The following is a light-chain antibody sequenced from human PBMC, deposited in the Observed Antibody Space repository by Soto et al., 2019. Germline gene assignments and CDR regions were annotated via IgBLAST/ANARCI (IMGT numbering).Light chain of an antibody. CDR3: QPSYSTLP. CDR1: QTISIW. CDR2: KAS. Sequence: DVHVTNSAATVSGSVIYRVTITFRASQTISIWLALYQQKPGKAPKLLIYKASTLKSGVPSRFSGSGSGTEFTLTISSLQPEDFATYSCQPSYSTLPFGQRTRLEIK. J-gene: IGKJ5*01. V-gene: IGKV1-5*03.